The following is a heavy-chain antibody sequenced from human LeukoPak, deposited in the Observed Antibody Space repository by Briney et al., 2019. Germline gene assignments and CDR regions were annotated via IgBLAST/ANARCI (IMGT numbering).Heavy chain of an antibody. CDR1: GGSFSGYY. Sequence: SETLSLTCAVYGGSFSGYYWGWIRQSPGKGLEWIGEINHSGSTNYNPSLKSRVTMSIDTSKNQFSLKLSSVTAADTAVYYCATSGGPLNWFDPWGQGTLVTVSS. CDR2: INHSGST. J-gene: IGHJ5*02. CDR3: ATSGGPLNWFDP. V-gene: IGHV4-34*01.